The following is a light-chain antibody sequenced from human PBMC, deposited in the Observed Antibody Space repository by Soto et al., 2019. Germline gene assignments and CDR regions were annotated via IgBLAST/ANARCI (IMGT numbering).Light chain of an antibody. V-gene: IGKV1-8*01. CDR1: QGVSSC. Sequence: AIRMTQSPSSLSSSTGDRVTITCRASQGVSSCLAWYQQKPGKAPTLLIYAASTLQSGVPSRFSGSGSGTDFTLTISCLQSEDFATYYCQQYYSYPYTFGQGTKLEIK. CDR2: AAS. J-gene: IGKJ2*01. CDR3: QQYYSYPYT.